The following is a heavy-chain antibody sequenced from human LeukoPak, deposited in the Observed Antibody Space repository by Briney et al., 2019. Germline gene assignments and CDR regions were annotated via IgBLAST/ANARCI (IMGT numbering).Heavy chain of an antibody. J-gene: IGHJ4*02. CDR2: INPSSGST. V-gene: IGHV1-46*01. Sequence: ASVKVSCKASGYTFTSYHMHWVRLAPGQGLEWMGLINPSSGSTTYAQKFQDRVTMTRDTSTSTVYMDLSSLRSEDTAVYYCARMWAARRIYYFDFWGQGTLVTVSS. D-gene: IGHD6-6*01. CDR3: ARMWAARRIYYFDF. CDR1: GYTFTSYH.